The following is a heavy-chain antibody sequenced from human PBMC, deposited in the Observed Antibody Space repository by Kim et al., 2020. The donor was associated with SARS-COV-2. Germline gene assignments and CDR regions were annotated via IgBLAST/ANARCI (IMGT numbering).Heavy chain of an antibody. V-gene: IGHV3-9*01. J-gene: IGHJ6*03. D-gene: IGHD3-3*01. CDR1: GFTFGDYA. CDR2: ISWNSGSI. CDR3: AKDARGFLEWYYYYYMDV. Sequence: GGSLRLSCAASGFTFGDYAMHWVRQAPGKGLEWVSGISWNSGSIGYADSVKGRFTISRDNAKNSLYLQMNSLRAEDTALYYCAKDARGFLEWYYYYYMDVWGKGTTVTVSS.